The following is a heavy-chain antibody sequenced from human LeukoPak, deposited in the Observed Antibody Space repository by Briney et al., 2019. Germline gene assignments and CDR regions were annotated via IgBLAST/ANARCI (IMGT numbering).Heavy chain of an antibody. CDR1: GYSISSGYY. CDR3: ASSIMITFGGVIVDY. V-gene: IGHV4-38-2*02. CDR2: IYHSGST. D-gene: IGHD3-16*02. Sequence: SETLSLTCTVSGYSISSGYYWGWIRQPPGKGLEWIGSIYHSGSTYYNPSLKSRVTISVDTSKNQFSLKLSSVTAADTAVYYCASSIMITFGGVIVDYWGQGSLVTVSS. J-gene: IGHJ4*02.